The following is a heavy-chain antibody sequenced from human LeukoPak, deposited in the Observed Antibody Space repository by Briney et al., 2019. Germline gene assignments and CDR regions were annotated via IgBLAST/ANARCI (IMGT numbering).Heavy chain of an antibody. CDR2: INHSGST. V-gene: IGHV4-34*01. J-gene: IGHJ4*02. Sequence: SETLSLTCAVYGGSFSGYYWSWIRQPPGKGLEWIGEINHSGSTNYNPSLKSRVTISVDTSKNQFSLKLSSVTAADTAVYYCARSFYGYDSIDYWGQGTLVTVSS. CDR1: GGSFSGYY. CDR3: ARSFYGYDSIDY. D-gene: IGHD5-18*01.